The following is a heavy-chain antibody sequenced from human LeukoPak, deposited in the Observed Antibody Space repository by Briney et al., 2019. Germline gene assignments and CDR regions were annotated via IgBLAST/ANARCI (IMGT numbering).Heavy chain of an antibody. J-gene: IGHJ4*02. CDR2: INHSGST. CDR1: GGSFSGYY. D-gene: IGHD6-19*01. Sequence: SETLSLTCAVYGGSFSGYYWSWIRQPPGKGLEWIGEINHSGSTNYNPSLKSRVTISVDTSKNQFSLKLSSVTAADTAVYYCARGYFRGWYFDHTEYYFDYWGQGTLVTVSS. V-gene: IGHV4-34*01. CDR3: ARGYFRGWYFDHTEYYFDY.